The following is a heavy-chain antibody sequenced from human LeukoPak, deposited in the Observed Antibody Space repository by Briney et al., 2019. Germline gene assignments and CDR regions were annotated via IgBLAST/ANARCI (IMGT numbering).Heavy chain of an antibody. V-gene: IGHV3-30*02. CDR2: IRYDGSPK. CDR3: ASDLFGVATINRAFDY. CDR1: GFDFKNYG. D-gene: IGHD5-12*01. Sequence: GGSLRLSCAASGFDFKNYGVHWVRQAPGKGLEGVAFIRYDGSPKYYADYVRGRFTISRDNSKNMLYLQMNSLRAEDTAVYYCASDLFGVATINRAFDYWGQGTLVTVSS. J-gene: IGHJ4*02.